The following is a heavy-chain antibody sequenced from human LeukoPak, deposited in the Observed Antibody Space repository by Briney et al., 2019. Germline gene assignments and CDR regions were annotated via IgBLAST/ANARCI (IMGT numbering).Heavy chain of an antibody. J-gene: IGHJ5*02. V-gene: IGHV4-38-2*02. D-gene: IGHD6-13*01. CDR2: IYRSGST. CDR3: ARHSSSWPASYNWFDP. CDR1: GGSISSGYY. Sequence: SETLSLTCTVSGGSISSGYYWGWIRQPPGKGLEWIGTIYRSGSTHYNPSLKSRVTISLDTSKNQFSLQLNSVTPEDTAVYYCARHSSSWPASYNWFDPWGQGTLVTVSS.